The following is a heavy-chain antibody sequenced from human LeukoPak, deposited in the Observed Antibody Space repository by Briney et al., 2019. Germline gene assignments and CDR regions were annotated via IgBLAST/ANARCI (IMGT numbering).Heavy chain of an antibody. J-gene: IGHJ6*02. Sequence: GASLRLSCAAFGFTVSINYMSWVRQAPGKGLDRFSGIYSGGSTYYADSVKGRFTISRDNSKDTLYLQMTSLRAEDTAVYYCARDDHGDSPYAMDVWGQGTTVTAPS. CDR2: IYSGGST. CDR1: GFTVSINY. D-gene: IGHD4-17*01. V-gene: IGHV3-66*02. CDR3: ARDDHGDSPYAMDV.